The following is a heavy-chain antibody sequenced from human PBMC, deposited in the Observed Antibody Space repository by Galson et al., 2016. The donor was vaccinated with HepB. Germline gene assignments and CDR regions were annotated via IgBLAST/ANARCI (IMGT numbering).Heavy chain of an antibody. J-gene: IGHJ4*02. CDR1: GFTFSNAW. V-gene: IGHV3-21*01. CDR3: ARDPSGSLDY. D-gene: IGHD1-26*01. Sequence: SLRLSCAASGFTFSNAWLSWVRQAPGKGLEWVSGISSSSDNKVYAESVKGRFTISRDNAKNSLYLQMNSLRAEDTAVYYCARDPSGSLDYWGQGILVTVSS. CDR2: ISSSSDNK.